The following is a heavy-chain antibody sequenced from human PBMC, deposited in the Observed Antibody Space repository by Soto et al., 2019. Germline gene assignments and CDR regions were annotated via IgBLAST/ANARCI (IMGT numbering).Heavy chain of an antibody. D-gene: IGHD1-7*01. CDR1: GFSFSHYC. V-gene: IGHV3-7*04. J-gene: IGHJ6*03. CDR3: ARVPSTRDIWSYGVGGKYYYYYMDV. Sequence: EVQLVESGGGVVQPGGSLRLSCAASGFSFSHYCMSWVRQAPGKGLEWVANIKQDGSEKYDVDSVKGRFTISRDNAKNSMFLQMDSLRDEDTAVYYCARVPSTRDIWSYGVGGKYYYYYMDVWGKGTTVTVSS. CDR2: IKQDGSEK.